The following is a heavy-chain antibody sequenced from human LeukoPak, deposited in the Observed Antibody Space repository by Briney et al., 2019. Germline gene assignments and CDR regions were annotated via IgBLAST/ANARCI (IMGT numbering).Heavy chain of an antibody. CDR1: GYTFTSYD. CDR3: VRNNGDYVPPLGMDV. CDR2: MNPNSGNT. V-gene: IGHV1-8*01. D-gene: IGHD4-17*01. Sequence: ASVKVSCKASGYTFTSYDINWVRQATGQGLEWMGWMNPNSGNTGYAQKFQGRVTMTRNTSISTAYMELSSLRSEDTAVYYCVRNNGDYVPPLGMDVWGQGTTVTVSS. J-gene: IGHJ6*02.